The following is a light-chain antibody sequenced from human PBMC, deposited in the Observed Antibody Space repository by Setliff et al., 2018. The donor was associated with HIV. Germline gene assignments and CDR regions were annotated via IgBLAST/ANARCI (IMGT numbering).Light chain of an antibody. CDR1: SSDVGGYNY. Sequence: QSVLTQPASVSGSPGQSITISCTGTSSDVGGYNYVSWYQQFPGTAPKLLVYSDHQRPSGVPDRFSGSKSGTSASLAISGLQSEDEADYYCAAWDDSLNAYVFGTGTKVTVL. CDR2: SDH. CDR3: AAWDDSLNAYV. J-gene: IGLJ1*01. V-gene: IGLV1-44*01.